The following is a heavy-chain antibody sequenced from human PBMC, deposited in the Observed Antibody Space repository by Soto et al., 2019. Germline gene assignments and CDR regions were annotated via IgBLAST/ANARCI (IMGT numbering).Heavy chain of an antibody. V-gene: IGHV4-59*01. D-gene: IGHD3-9*01. Sequence: QVQLQESGPGLVKPSETLSLTCTVSGGPITSSYWSWIRQPPGKGLEWIGYIYYSGSTNYKPALTSRVTISGDTSKNQFSLSLSSVTAADTAVYFCARGLRYFDWWGKGTRVTVSS. CDR1: GGPITSSY. CDR2: IYYSGST. CDR3: ARGLRYFDW. J-gene: IGHJ4*02.